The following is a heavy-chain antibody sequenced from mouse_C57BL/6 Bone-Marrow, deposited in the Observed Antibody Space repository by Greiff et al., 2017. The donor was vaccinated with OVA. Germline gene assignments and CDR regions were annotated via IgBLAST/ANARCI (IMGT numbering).Heavy chain of an antibody. V-gene: IGHV1-43*01. D-gene: IGHD3-2*02. J-gene: IGHJ2*01. CDR3: AREGAYSSGSYYFDY. CDR2: INPSTGGT. Sequence: VQLKESGPELVKPGASVKISCKASGYSFTGYYMHWVKQSSEKSLEWIGEINPSTGGTSYTQKFKGKATLTVDKSSSTAYMQLKSLTSEDSAVYYCAREGAYSSGSYYFDYWGQGTTLTVSS. CDR1: GYSFTGYY.